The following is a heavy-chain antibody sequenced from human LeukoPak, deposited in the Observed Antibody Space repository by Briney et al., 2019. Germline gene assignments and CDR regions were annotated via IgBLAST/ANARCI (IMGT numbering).Heavy chain of an antibody. CDR2: INPNSGGT. Sequence: ASVKVSCKASGYTFTGYYMHWVRQAPGQGLEWMGWINPNSGGTNYAQKFQGRVTMTRDTSISTAYMELSRLRSDDTAVYYCATGGSDETVVILVAGVRSWGQGTLVTVSS. D-gene: IGHD2-15*01. CDR3: ATGGSDETVVILVAGVRS. CDR1: GYTFTGYY. J-gene: IGHJ5*02. V-gene: IGHV1-2*02.